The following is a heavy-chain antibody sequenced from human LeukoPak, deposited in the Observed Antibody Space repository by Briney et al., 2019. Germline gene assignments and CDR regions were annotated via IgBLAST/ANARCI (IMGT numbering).Heavy chain of an antibody. J-gene: IGHJ4*02. V-gene: IGHV3-21*01. CDR3: ARDPGRSSSGFDY. CDR2: IGSSSSRI. Sequence: GGPLRLSSAASGSTFSYYSMNWVRQAPGKGLEWVSSIGSSSSRIYYTDSVKGRVTISIDTSKNSLPLQMNTLRAADTAVYYCARDPGRSSSGFDYWGQGTPVTVSS. D-gene: IGHD6-6*01. CDR1: GSTFSYYS.